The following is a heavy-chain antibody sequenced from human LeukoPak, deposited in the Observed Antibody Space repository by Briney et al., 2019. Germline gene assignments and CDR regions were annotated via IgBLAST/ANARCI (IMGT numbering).Heavy chain of an antibody. CDR3: ARDAKRGSARVGATPLDY. Sequence: GGSLRLSCAASGFTLSSYSMNWVRQAPGKGLEWVSYITSSGTIYYADSVKGRFTISRDNAENSLYLQMNSLRAEDTAVYYCARDAKRGSARVGATPLDYWGQGTLVTVSS. D-gene: IGHD1-26*01. V-gene: IGHV3-48*01. CDR2: ITSSGTI. J-gene: IGHJ4*02. CDR1: GFTLSSYS.